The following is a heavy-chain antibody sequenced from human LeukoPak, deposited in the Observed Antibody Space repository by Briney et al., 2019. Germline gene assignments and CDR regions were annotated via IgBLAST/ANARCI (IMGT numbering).Heavy chain of an antibody. CDR2: TRNRANSYTT. D-gene: IGHD1-26*01. CDR1: GFTFSDHY. CDR3: AREASGSPRGAFDY. Sequence: PGGSLRLSCAASGFTFSDHYMDWVRQAPGKGLEWVGRTRNRANSYTTEYAASVKGRFTISRDDSKNSLYLQMNSLKTEDTAVYYCAREASGSPRGAFDYWGQGTLVTVSS. J-gene: IGHJ4*02. V-gene: IGHV3-72*01.